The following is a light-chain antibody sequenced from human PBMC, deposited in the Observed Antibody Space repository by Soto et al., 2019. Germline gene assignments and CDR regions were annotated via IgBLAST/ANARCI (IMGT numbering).Light chain of an antibody. Sequence: DIQMTQSPSTLSASVGDRVTITCRASQNINGWLAWFQQKPGKAPKLLIYKTSSLEGGVPSRFIGSGSGTEFTLTISSLQPEDFATYHCQQYNSYPVTFGQGTKVDIK. CDR2: KTS. J-gene: IGKJ1*01. V-gene: IGKV1-5*03. CDR1: QNINGW. CDR3: QQYNSYPVT.